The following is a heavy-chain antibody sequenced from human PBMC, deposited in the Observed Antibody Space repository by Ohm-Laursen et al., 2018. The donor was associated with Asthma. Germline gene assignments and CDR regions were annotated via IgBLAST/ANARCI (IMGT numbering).Heavy chain of an antibody. V-gene: IGHV3-30-3*01. D-gene: IGHD2-21*02. J-gene: IGHJ3*02. Sequence: SLRLSCAASGFTFSTFAMHWVRQAPGKGLEWVSIITSDGGWTSYADSVRGRFTISRDNSKNILYMQMDSLRAEDTAVYYCARRDYSGGDPNAAFDIWGQGTMVTVSS. CDR1: GFTFSTFA. CDR2: ITSDGGWT. CDR3: ARRDYSGGDPNAAFDI.